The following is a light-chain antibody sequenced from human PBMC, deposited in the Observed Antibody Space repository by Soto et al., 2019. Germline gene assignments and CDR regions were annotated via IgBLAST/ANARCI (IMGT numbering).Light chain of an antibody. CDR3: QQYDSSPLT. V-gene: IGKV3-20*01. J-gene: IGKJ4*01. CDR2: SAS. CDR1: QSISSSY. Sequence: EIVLTQSPGTLSLSPGERATLSCRASQSISSSYLAWYQQKPGQAPRLLIYSASSRAPGIPDRFSGSGSGTDFTLTISRLEPEDFAVFYCQQYDSSPLTFGGGTKVQIK.